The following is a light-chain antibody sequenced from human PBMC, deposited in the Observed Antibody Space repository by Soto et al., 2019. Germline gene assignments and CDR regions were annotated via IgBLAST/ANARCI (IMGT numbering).Light chain of an antibody. J-gene: IGKJ2*01. V-gene: IGKV1-39*01. Sequence: DIQMTQAPSSLSASVGDRVTITCRASQSISSYLNWYQQKPGKAPKLLIYAASSLQSGVPSRFSGRGYGTDFTLTISRLPPEHFATDYGHQSYSTPPAAFGQGTKLEIK. CDR3: HQSYSTPPAA. CDR2: AAS. CDR1: QSISSY.